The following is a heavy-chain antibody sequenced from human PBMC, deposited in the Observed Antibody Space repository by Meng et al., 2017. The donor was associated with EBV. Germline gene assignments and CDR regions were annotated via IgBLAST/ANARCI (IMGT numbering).Heavy chain of an antibody. Sequence: PLVQSGAGGKNAGAAVKVSCKASGYTFTSYDINWVRQATGQGLEWMGWMNPNSGNTGYAQKFQGRVTMTRNTSISTAYMELSSLRSEDTAVYYCARGRGVYCSGGSCYPGWFDPWGQGTLVTVSS. V-gene: IGHV1-8*01. D-gene: IGHD2-15*01. CDR3: ARGRGVYCSGGSCYPGWFDP. J-gene: IGHJ5*02. CDR2: MNPNSGNT. CDR1: GYTFTSYD.